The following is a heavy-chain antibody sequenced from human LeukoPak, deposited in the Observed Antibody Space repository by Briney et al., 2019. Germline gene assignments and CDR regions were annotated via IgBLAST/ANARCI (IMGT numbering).Heavy chain of an antibody. Sequence: ASVKVSCKASGGTFSSYTISWVRQAPGQGLEWMGRIIPILDIANYAQKFQGRGTITADKSTSTAYMGLSSLRSEDTAVYYCAGEGGVDTANPLWGQGTLATVSS. CDR3: AGEGGVDTANPL. D-gene: IGHD5-18*01. V-gene: IGHV1-69*10. J-gene: IGHJ4*02. CDR2: IIPILDIA. CDR1: GGTFSSYT.